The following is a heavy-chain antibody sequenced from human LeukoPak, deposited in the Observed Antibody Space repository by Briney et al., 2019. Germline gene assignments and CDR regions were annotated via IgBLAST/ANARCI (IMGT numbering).Heavy chain of an antibody. Sequence: GSLRLSCAASGFTFSDNYMTWVRQPPGKGLEWIGEINHSGSTNYNPSLKSRVTISVDTSKNQFSLKLSSVTAADTAVYYCARGRGYYDFWSGYSNGNWFDPWGQGTLVTVSS. J-gene: IGHJ5*02. CDR1: GFTFSDNY. CDR3: ARGRGYYDFWSGYSNGNWFDP. V-gene: IGHV4-34*01. CDR2: INHSGST. D-gene: IGHD3-3*01.